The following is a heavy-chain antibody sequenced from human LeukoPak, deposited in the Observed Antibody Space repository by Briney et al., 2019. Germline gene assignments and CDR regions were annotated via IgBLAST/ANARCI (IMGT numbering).Heavy chain of an antibody. D-gene: IGHD3-22*01. CDR2: INHSGST. J-gene: IGHJ4*02. CDR1: GGSFSGYY. CDR3: AGYDSSGYAFDY. Sequence: SETLSLTCAVYGGSFSGYYWSWIRQPPGKGLEWIGEINHSGSTNYNPSLKSRVTISVGTSKNQFSLKLSSVTAADTAVYYCAGYDSSGYAFDYWGQGTLVTVSS. V-gene: IGHV4-34*01.